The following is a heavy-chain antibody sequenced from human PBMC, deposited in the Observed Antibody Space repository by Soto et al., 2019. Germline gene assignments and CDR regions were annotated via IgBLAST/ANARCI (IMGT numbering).Heavy chain of an antibody. D-gene: IGHD5-18*01. CDR2: ISSSSYI. V-gene: IGHV3-21*01. J-gene: IGHJ5*02. CDR3: ARDVGILTFDP. Sequence: GGSLRLSCAASGFTFSSYSMNWVRQAPGKGLEWVSSISSSSYIYYADSVKGRFTISRDNAKNSLYLQMNSLRAEDTAVYYCARDVGILTFDPWGQGTLVTVSS. CDR1: GFTFSSYS.